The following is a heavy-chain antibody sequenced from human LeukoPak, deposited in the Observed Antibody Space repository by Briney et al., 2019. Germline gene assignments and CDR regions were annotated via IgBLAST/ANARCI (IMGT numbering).Heavy chain of an antibody. Sequence: SETLSLTCTVSGGSISSGSYYWSWIRQPAGKGLEWIGHIYASGSTYYNPSLKSRVTISVDTSKNQFSLKLSSVTAADTAVYYCARSKSWAAGQFDYWGQGTLVTVSS. CDR2: IYASGST. CDR1: GGSISSGSYY. V-gene: IGHV4-61*09. CDR3: ARSKSWAAGQFDY. D-gene: IGHD6-19*01. J-gene: IGHJ4*02.